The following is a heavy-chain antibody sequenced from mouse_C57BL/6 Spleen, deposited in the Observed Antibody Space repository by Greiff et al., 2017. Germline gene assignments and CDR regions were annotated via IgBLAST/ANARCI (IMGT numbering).Heavy chain of an antibody. CDR3: ARSGGNYAMDY. CDR2: IYPGDGDT. D-gene: IGHD3-1*01. V-gene: IGHV1-82*01. CDR1: GYAFSSSW. Sequence: QVQLQQSGPELVKPGASVKISCKASGYAFSSSWMNWVKQRPGKGLEWIGRIYPGDGDTNYNGKFKGKATLTADKSSSAAYMQLSSLTSEDSAVYFCARSGGNYAMDYWGQGTSVTVSS. J-gene: IGHJ4*01.